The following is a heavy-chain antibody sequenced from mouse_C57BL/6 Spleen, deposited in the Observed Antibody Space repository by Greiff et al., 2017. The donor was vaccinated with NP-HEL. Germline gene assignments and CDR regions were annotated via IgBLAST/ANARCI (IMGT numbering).Heavy chain of an antibody. CDR1: GFSLTSYG. Sequence: VQLQQSGPGLVQPSQSLSITCTVSGFSLTSYGVHWVRQSPGKGLEWLGVIWRGGSTDYNAAFMSRLAITKDNSTSKVFFKMNSLQADDTAIYYCAKGHYGSSYVGYFDVWGTGTTVTVSS. J-gene: IGHJ1*03. CDR3: AKGHYGSSYVGYFDV. D-gene: IGHD1-1*01. CDR2: IWRGGST. V-gene: IGHV2-5*01.